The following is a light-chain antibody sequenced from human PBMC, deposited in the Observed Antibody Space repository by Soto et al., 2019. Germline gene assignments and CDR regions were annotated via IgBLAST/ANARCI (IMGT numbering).Light chain of an antibody. V-gene: IGLV2-8*01. Sequence: QSALTQPPSASGSPGQSVTISCTGTSNDVGGYNYVSWHQQHPGKAPKLIIYDVTKRPSGVPDRFSGSKSGYTASLTVSGLQAEDEADYYCSSFAGGNIYVFGTGTKLTVL. CDR2: DVT. CDR1: SNDVGGYNY. J-gene: IGLJ1*01. CDR3: SSFAGGNIYV.